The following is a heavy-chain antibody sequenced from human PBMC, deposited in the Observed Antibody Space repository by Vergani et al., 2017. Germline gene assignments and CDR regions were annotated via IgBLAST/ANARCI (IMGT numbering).Heavy chain of an antibody. J-gene: IGHJ6*02. D-gene: IGHD2-2*01. V-gene: IGHV4-31*03. CDR1: GGSISSGGYY. CDR2: IYYSGST. CDR3: ARGPIVVVPAAMLFYYYYGMDV. Sequence: QVQLQESGQGLVKPSQTLSLTCTVSGGSISSGGYYWSWIRQHPGKGMEWIGYIYYSGSTYYNPSLKRRVTISVDTSKNQVSLKLSSVTATDTAVYYCARGPIVVVPAAMLFYYYYGMDVWGQGTTVTVSS.